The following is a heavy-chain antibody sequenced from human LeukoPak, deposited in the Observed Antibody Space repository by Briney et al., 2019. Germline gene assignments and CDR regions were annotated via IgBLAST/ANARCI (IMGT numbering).Heavy chain of an antibody. CDR2: ISGSGGST. Sequence: GGSLRLSCAASGFTFSSYAMSWVRQAPGKGLEWVSAISGSGGSTYHADSVKGRFTISRDNSENTLYLQMNSLRPEDTAVYYCAKVTDRSGWYWFDPWGQGTLVTVSS. CDR1: GFTFSSYA. D-gene: IGHD6-19*01. J-gene: IGHJ5*02. V-gene: IGHV3-23*01. CDR3: AKVTDRSGWYWFDP.